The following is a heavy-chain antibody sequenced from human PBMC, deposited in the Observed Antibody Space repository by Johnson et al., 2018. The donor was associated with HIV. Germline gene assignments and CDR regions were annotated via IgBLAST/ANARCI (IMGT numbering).Heavy chain of an antibody. D-gene: IGHD4-23*01. Sequence: QVQLVESGGGLVQPGGSLRLSCAASGFTFSSYGIHWVRQAPGKGLEWVSFIRYDGSNKYYADSVKGRFTISRDNSKNTLYLQMNSRRGEDTAVYYCAKDRRSFYGGKAADVFDIWGQGTMVTVSS. CDR3: AKDRRSFYGGKAADVFDI. J-gene: IGHJ3*02. V-gene: IGHV3-30*02. CDR1: GFTFSSYG. CDR2: IRYDGSNK.